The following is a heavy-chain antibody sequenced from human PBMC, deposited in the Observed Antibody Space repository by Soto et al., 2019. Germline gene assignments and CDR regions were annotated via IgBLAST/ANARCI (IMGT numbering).Heavy chain of an antibody. D-gene: IGHD2-2*03. Sequence: SSETLSLTCAVYGGSFSGYYWSWIRQPPGKGLERIGEINHSGSTNYNPTLKSRVTISVDTSKNQFSLKLSSVTAADTAVYYCARGASKDLLDIVVVPAARYYYYYMDVWGKGTTVTV. CDR3: ARGASKDLLDIVVVPAARYYYYYMDV. CDR1: GGSFSGYY. J-gene: IGHJ6*03. V-gene: IGHV4-34*01. CDR2: INHSGST.